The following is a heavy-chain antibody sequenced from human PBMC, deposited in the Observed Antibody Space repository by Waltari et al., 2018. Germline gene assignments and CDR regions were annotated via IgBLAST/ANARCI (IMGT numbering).Heavy chain of an antibody. CDR3: ARVQAHPPAKFYFDY. CDR2: VRMRVNGSTT. J-gene: IGHJ4*02. Sequence: EVQLVESGGALVQPGGSLRLSCAASGFPFSDHYMDWFRQAPGKGLEWVGRVRMRVNGSTTEYAASVKGRFTISRDDSRNSLYLQMNRLRTEDTAVYYCARVQAHPPAKFYFDYWGQGTLVTVSS. CDR1: GFPFSDHY. V-gene: IGHV3-72*01. D-gene: IGHD2-2*01.